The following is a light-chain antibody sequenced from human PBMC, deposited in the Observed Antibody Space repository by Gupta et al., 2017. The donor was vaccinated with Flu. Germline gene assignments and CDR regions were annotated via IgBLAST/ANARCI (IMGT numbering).Light chain of an antibody. CDR1: QSISSW. CDR2: KAS. V-gene: IGKV1-5*03. J-gene: IGKJ1*01. CDR3: QQYNSYSWT. Sequence: VGDRVTITCRASQSISSWLAWYQHKPGKAPKLLIYKASSVESGVPSRFSGSGSGTEFTLTIRSLQPDDFATYYCQQYNSYSWTFGQGTKVEIK.